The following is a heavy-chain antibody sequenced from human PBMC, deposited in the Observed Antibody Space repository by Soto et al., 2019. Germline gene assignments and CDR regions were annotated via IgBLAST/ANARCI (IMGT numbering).Heavy chain of an antibody. CDR1: GGSINSGCYY. CDR3: ARGSRQSGYRSSWVCYY. Sequence: QVQLQESGQGLVKPSQTLSLICTVSGGSINSGCYYWNWIRQHPGKILEWIGYIFYSGSTYYNPLLRSRVTISADTSENQFSLHLSSVTVAGTAVYFGARGSRQSGYRSSWVCYYWGQGTLVNVSS. CDR2: IFYSGST. V-gene: IGHV4-31*03. J-gene: IGHJ4*02. D-gene: IGHD6-13*01.